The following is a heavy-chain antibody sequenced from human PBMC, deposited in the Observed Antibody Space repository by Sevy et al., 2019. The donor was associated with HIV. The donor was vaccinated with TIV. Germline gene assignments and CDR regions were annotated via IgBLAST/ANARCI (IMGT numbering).Heavy chain of an antibody. CDR3: ARWTAPGTEIDY. CDR2: IYYSGST. D-gene: IGHD6-13*01. CDR1: GGSISSGGYY. Sequence: SETLSLTCTVSGGSISSGGYYWSWIRQHPGKGLEWIGYIYYSGSTYYNPSLKSRVTISVDTSKNQFSLKLSSVTAADTAVYYCARWTAPGTEIDYWGQGTLVTVSS. J-gene: IGHJ4*02. V-gene: IGHV4-31*03.